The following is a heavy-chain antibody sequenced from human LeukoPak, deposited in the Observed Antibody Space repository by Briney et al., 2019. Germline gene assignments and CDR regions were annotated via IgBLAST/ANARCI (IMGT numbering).Heavy chain of an antibody. CDR1: GFTFSSYS. V-gene: IGHV3-21*01. CDR2: ISSSSSYI. CDR3: ARDLKRGGWGPGEYFDY. J-gene: IGHJ4*02. Sequence: PGGSLRLSCAASGFTFSSYSMNWVRQAPGKGLEWVSSISSSSSYIYYADSVKGRFTISRDNAKNTLYLQMNSLRAEDTAVYYCARDLKRGGWGPGEYFDYWGQGTLVTVSS. D-gene: IGHD6-19*01.